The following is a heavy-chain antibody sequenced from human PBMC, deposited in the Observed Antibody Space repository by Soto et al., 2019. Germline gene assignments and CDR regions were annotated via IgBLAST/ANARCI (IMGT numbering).Heavy chain of an antibody. J-gene: IGHJ5*02. CDR2: IYYSGST. CDR1: GGSISSSSYY. D-gene: IGHD3-10*01. CDR3: ACILLWFGELSLGSFP. V-gene: IGHV4-39*01. Sequence: QLQLQESGPGLVKPSETLSLTCTVSGGSISSSSYYWGWIRQPPGKGLEWIGSIYYSGSTYYNPSLKSRVTISVDTSKNQFSLKLSSVTAADTAVYYCACILLWFGELSLGSFPWGQGTLVTVSS.